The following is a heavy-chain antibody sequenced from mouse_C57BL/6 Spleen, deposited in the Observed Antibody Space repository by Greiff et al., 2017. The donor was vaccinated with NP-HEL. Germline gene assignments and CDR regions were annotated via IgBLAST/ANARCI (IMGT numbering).Heavy chain of an antibody. CDR3: ARYDYDAGFDY. D-gene: IGHD2-4*01. CDR2: IDPSDSYT. V-gene: IGHV1-69*01. CDR1: GYTFTSYW. Sequence: VQLQQPGAELVMPGASVKLSCKASGYTFTSYWMHWVKQRPGQGLEWIGEIDPSDSYTNYNQQFKGKSTLTVDKSSSTAYMQLSSLTSEDSAVYYCARYDYDAGFDYWGQGTTLTVSS. J-gene: IGHJ2*01.